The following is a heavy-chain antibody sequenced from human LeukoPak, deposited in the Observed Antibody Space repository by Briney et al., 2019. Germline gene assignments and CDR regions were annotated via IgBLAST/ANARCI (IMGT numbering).Heavy chain of an antibody. J-gene: IGHJ3*02. Sequence: PSETLSLTCAVYGVSFSGYYWSWIRQPPGKGLEWIGEINHSGSTNYNPSLKSRVTISVDTSKNQFSLKLSSVTAADTAVYYCARAKSGTLEAFDIWGQGTMVTVSS. CDR1: GVSFSGYY. CDR3: ARAKSGTLEAFDI. D-gene: IGHD1-26*01. CDR2: INHSGST. V-gene: IGHV4-34*01.